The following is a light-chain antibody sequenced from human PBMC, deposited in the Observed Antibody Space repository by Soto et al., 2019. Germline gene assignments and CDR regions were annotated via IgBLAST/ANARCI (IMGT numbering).Light chain of an antibody. CDR2: GAS. J-gene: IGKJ5*01. Sequence: EIVMTQSPATLSVSPGERATLSCRASQSVSSNLAWYQQKPGQAPRLLIYGASSRATGIPDRFSGSGSGTDFTLTISSLEPEDFAVYYCQQYNSWPPITFGQGTRLEIK. CDR3: QQYNSWPPIT. V-gene: IGKV3D-15*01. CDR1: QSVSSN.